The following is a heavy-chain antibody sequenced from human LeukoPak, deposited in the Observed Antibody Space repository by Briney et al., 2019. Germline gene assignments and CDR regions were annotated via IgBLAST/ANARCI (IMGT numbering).Heavy chain of an antibody. D-gene: IGHD3-10*01. Sequence: GGSLRLSCAASGFTFSSYWMSWVRQAPGKGLEWVANIKQDGSEKYYVDSVKGRFTISRDNAKNSLYLQMNSLRAEDTAVYYCARDGYGSGSPHYYYYYGMDVWGKGTTVTVSS. CDR3: ARDGYGSGSPHYYYYYGMDV. CDR2: IKQDGSEK. J-gene: IGHJ6*04. V-gene: IGHV3-7*03. CDR1: GFTFSSYW.